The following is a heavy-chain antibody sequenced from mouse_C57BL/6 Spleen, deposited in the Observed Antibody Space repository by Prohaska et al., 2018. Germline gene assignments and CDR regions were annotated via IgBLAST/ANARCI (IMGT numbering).Heavy chain of an antibody. CDR2: INPNNGGT. J-gene: IGHJ4*01. D-gene: IGHD1-1*01. Sequence: HGKSLEWIGDINPNNGGTSYNQKFKGKATLTVDKSSSTAYMELRSLTSEDSAVYYCARGPLTTVVATDYAMDYWGQGTSVTVSS. CDR3: ARGPLTTVVATDYAMDY. V-gene: IGHV1-26*01.